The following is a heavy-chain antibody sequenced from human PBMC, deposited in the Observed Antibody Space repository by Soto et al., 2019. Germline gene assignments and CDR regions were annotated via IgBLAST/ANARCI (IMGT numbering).Heavy chain of an antibody. D-gene: IGHD3-3*01. CDR1: GDSINSGEYY. V-gene: IGHV4-30-4*01. CDR3: ARDSVRFVSAFDH. Sequence: LSLTCTVSGDSINSGEYYWSWIRQPPGKGLEWIGSVFYTGTAYYYNPSLNSRVTISVDTSKNQFSPKLTSVTAADTAVYYCARDSVRFVSAFDHWGQGTLVTVSS. J-gene: IGHJ4*02. CDR2: VFYTGTAY.